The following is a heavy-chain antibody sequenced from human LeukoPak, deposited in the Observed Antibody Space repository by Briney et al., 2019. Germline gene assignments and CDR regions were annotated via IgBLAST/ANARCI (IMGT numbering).Heavy chain of an antibody. D-gene: IGHD3-22*01. CDR1: GFTFSSYG. V-gene: IGHV3-33*06. Sequence: PGGSLRLSCAASGFTFSSYGMHWVRQAPGKGLEWVAVIWYDGSNKYYADSVKGRFTISRDNSKNTLYLQMNSLRAEDTAVYYCAKDRALYDSSGYDFQHWGQGTLVTVSS. J-gene: IGHJ1*01. CDR3: AKDRALYDSSGYDFQH. CDR2: IWYDGSNK.